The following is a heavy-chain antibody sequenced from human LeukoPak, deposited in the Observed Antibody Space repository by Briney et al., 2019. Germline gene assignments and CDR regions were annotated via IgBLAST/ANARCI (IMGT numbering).Heavy chain of an antibody. D-gene: IGHD2-2*01. CDR3: AKGYCSSTSCYNNWFDP. J-gene: IGHJ5*02. V-gene: IGHV3-23*01. CDR2: ISGSGGST. Sequence: GGSLRLSCVASGFTFSSYAMSWVRQAPGKGLEWVSAISGSGGSTYYADSVKGRFTISRDNSKNTLYLQMNSLRAEDTAVYYCAKGYCSSTSCYNNWFDPWGQGTLVTVSS. CDR1: GFTFSSYA.